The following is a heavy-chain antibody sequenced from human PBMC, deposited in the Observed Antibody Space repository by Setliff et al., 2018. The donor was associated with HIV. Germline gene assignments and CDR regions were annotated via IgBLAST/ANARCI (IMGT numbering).Heavy chain of an antibody. CDR1: GGSISSNKW. CDR3: ARGGAFWSGYYGFDY. V-gene: IGHV4-4*02. CDR2: IYNSGST. Sequence: NPSETLSLTCAFSGGSISSNKWWSWVRQPPGKGLEWIGEIYNSGSTKYNLSLKSRVTISVDKSKNQFSLNLTAVTAADTAVYYCARGGAFWSGYYGFDYWGQGTLVTVSS. D-gene: IGHD3-3*01. J-gene: IGHJ4*02.